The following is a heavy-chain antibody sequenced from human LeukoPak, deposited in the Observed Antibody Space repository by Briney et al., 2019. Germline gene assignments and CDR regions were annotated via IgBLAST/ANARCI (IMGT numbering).Heavy chain of an antibody. CDR1: GYTFTSYG. J-gene: IGHJ3*02. V-gene: IGHV1-69*04. CDR2: IIPIFGIA. D-gene: IGHD3-22*01. Sequence: ASVKVSCKASGYTFTSYGISRVRQAPGQGLEWMGRIIPIFGIANYAQKFQGRVTITADKSTSTAYMELSSLRSEDTAVYYCASEFTADSSGYYYGDAFDIWGQGTMVTVSS. CDR3: ASEFTADSSGYYYGDAFDI.